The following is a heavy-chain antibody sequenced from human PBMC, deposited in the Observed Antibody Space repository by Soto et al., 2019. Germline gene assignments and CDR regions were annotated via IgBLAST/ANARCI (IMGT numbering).Heavy chain of an antibody. J-gene: IGHJ6*02. CDR1: DGSIRSSSCY. V-gene: IGHV4-39*01. CDR3: AGGDYYHSSGYYFYYYTMDV. D-gene: IGHD3-22*01. CDR2: VYYGGST. Sequence: SLMLSVTCTVADGSIRSSSCYLGRIRQPPGKGLEWIGNVYYGGSTYYNPSLKSRVTISVETSKSQFSLKLSSVTAADTAVYYCAGGDYYHSSGYYFYYYTMDVWGQGTTVTVSS.